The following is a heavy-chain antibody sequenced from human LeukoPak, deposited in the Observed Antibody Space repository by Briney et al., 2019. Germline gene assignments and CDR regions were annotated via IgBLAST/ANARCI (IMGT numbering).Heavy chain of an antibody. CDR3: AKDPYGTRYFDY. CDR1: GFTFSNYW. CDR2: LSGSGADT. D-gene: IGHD2-2*01. V-gene: IGHV3-23*01. Sequence: PGGSLRLSCAASGFTFSNYWMSWARQAPGKGLEWVSSLSGSGADTYYADSVKGRFAISRDNAKNTAYLQMNSLRAEDTAVYYCAKDPYGTRYFDYWGQGTLVTAS. J-gene: IGHJ4*02.